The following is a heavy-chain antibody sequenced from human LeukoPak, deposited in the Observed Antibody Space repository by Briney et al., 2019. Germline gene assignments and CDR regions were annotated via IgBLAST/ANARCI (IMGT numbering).Heavy chain of an antibody. CDR1: GFNVSSYW. Sequence: PGGSLRLSCAAPGFNVSSYWMSWVRQAPGKGLEWVANIKQDGSEKYYVDSVKGRFTISRDNAKNSLYLQMNSLRAEDTAVYYCARDQAVAGTPEDTFDIWGQGTMVTVSS. J-gene: IGHJ3*02. CDR3: ARDQAVAGTPEDTFDI. D-gene: IGHD6-19*01. V-gene: IGHV3-7*01. CDR2: IKQDGSEK.